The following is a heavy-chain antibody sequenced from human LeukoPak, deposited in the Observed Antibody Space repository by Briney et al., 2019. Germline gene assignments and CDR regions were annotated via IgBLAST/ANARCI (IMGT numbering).Heavy chain of an antibody. CDR1: GGSISSSSYY. CDR2: IYHSGST. D-gene: IGHD4-17*01. V-gene: IGHV4-39*07. CDR3: ARASHDYGDYSHFDY. Sequence: SETLSLTCTVSGGSISSSSYYWGWIRQPPGKGLEWIGEIYHSGSTNYNPSLKTRVTISVDKSKNQFSLKLSSVTAADTAVYYCARASHDYGDYSHFDYWGQGTLVTVSS. J-gene: IGHJ4*02.